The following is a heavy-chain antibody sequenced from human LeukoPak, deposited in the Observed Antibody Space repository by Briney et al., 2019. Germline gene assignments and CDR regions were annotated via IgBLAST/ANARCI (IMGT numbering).Heavy chain of an antibody. CDR1: GFPFISDS. J-gene: IGHJ4*02. V-gene: IGHV3-21*01. CDR2: ITSRSSYT. Sequence: GSLRLSCAASGFPFISDSMNWVRQAPGKGLEWVSSITSRSSYTYYADSMKGRFTISRDNATNSLYLQMNSLRAEDTAIYYCARDPIASAASGGDSWGQGTLVTVSS. CDR3: ARDPIASAASGGDS. D-gene: IGHD6-13*01.